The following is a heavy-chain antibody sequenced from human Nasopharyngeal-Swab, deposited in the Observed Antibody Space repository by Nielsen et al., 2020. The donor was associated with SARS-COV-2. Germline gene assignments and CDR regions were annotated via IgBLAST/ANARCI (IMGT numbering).Heavy chain of an antibody. Sequence: WVRQAPGQRLEWMGWINAGNGNTKYSQKFQGRVTITRDTSASTAYMELSSLRAEDTAVYYCVKDGSSTSSGIKIDYWGQGTLVTVSS. J-gene: IGHJ4*02. CDR2: INAGNGNT. CDR3: VKDGSSTSSGIKIDY. V-gene: IGHV1-3*01. D-gene: IGHD2-2*01.